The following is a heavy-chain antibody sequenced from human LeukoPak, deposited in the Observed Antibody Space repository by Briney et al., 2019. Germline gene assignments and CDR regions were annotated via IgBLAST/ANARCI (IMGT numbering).Heavy chain of an antibody. D-gene: IGHD6-13*01. V-gene: IGHV3-7*01. CDR1: RFTFEKVW. CDR2: IKDDGNVK. CDR3: ARAPYSSSYDY. J-gene: IGHJ4*02. Sequence: PGGSLRLSCEASRFTFEKVWMTWLRQAPGKGREWMANIKDDGNVKYFLDAVEGRFTISRDNAKNSLFLQMNSLRAGDTAVYSCARAPYSSSYDYWGQGTLVTVSS.